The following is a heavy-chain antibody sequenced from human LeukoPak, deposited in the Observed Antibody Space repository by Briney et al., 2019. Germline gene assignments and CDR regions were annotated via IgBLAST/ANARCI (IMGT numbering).Heavy chain of an antibody. CDR1: GYTCTSYA. V-gene: IGHV1-3*01. J-gene: IGHJ4*02. CDR3: ARAKPYHYDSSAYYDY. Sequence: GASVKVSCKASGYTCTSYAIHWVRQAPGQRLEWMGWINGGNGNTKYSQKFQGRVTITRDTSASTAYMELSSLRSEDTAVYYCARAKPYHYDSSAYYDYWGQGTLVTVSS. CDR2: INGGNGNT. D-gene: IGHD3-22*01.